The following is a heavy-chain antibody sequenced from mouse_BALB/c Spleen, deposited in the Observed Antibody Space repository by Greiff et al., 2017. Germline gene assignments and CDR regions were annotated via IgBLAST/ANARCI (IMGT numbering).Heavy chain of an antibody. CDR2: IDPYNGGT. J-gene: IGHJ2*01. CDR3: AIRASLGGPYYVDY. CDR1: GYAFTSYN. D-gene: IGHD6-1*01. Sequence: EVQLQQSGPELVKPGASVKVSCKASGYAFTSYNMYWVKQSHGKSLEWIGYIDPYNGGTGYNQKFKGKATLTVDKSSSTAYMHLNSLTSEDSAVYYCAIRASLGGPYYVDYWGQGTTLTVSS. V-gene: IGHV1S135*01.